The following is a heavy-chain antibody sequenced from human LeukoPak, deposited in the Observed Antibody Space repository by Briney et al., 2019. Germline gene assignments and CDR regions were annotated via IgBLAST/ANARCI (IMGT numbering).Heavy chain of an antibody. Sequence: GGSLRLSCAASGFTFSDYYMSWIRQAPGKGLEWVSYISSSGSTIYYADSVKGRFTISRDNAKNSLYLQMNSLRAEDTAVYYWASLYSSGWSGGFDPWGQGTLVTVSS. J-gene: IGHJ5*02. CDR1: GFTFSDYY. V-gene: IGHV3-11*01. D-gene: IGHD6-19*01. CDR3: ASLYSSGWSGGFDP. CDR2: ISSSGSTI.